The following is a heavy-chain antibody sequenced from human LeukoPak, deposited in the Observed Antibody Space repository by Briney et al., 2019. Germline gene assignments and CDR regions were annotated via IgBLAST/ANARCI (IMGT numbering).Heavy chain of an antibody. D-gene: IGHD6-6*01. Sequence: SETLSLTCTVSGGSISSGDYYWSWIRQPPGKGLEWIGYIYYSGSTHYNPSLKSRVTISVDTSKNQFSLKLSSVTAADTAVYYCARGRDSSSSGIGWFDPWGQGTLVTVSS. CDR3: ARGRDSSSSGIGWFDP. CDR1: GGSISSGDYY. CDR2: IYYSGST. J-gene: IGHJ5*02. V-gene: IGHV4-30-4*02.